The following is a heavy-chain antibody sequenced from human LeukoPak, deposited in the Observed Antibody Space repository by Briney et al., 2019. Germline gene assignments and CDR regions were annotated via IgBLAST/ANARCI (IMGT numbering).Heavy chain of an antibody. CDR3: ARAHLFTVVDPPNDY. D-gene: IGHD4-23*01. Sequence: GASVKVSCKASGYTFTSYYMHWVRQAPGQGLEWMGIINPSGGSTSYAQKFQGRVTMTRDTSTSTVYMELSSLRSEDTAVYYCARAHLFTVVDPPNDYWGQGTLVTVSS. V-gene: IGHV1-46*01. CDR1: GYTFTSYY. CDR2: INPSGGST. J-gene: IGHJ4*02.